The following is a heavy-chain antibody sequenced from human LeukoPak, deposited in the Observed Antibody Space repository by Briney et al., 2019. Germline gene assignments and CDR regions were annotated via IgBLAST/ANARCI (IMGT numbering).Heavy chain of an antibody. J-gene: IGHJ4*02. CDR3: ARDVYYGSGRD. CDR1: GYSISSGYY. D-gene: IGHD3-10*01. Sequence: SETLSLTCTVSGYSISSGYYWGWIRQPPGKGLEWIGSIYHSGSTYYNPSLKSRVTISVDTSKNQFSLKLSSVTAADTAVYYCARDVYYGSGRDWGQGTLVTVSS. V-gene: IGHV4-38-2*02. CDR2: IYHSGST.